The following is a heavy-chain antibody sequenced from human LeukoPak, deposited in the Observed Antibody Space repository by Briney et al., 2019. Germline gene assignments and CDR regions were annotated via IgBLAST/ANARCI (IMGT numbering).Heavy chain of an antibody. Sequence: GSLRLSCAASGFSFSSHGMSWVRQAPGKGLEWIGSMSYSGRTYYNPSLKTRVTVSLDTSKNQFSLNLISVTAADTAVYYCARSPQGTATTANWLDPWGQGTLVTVSS. V-gene: IGHV4-39*07. D-gene: IGHD4-17*01. CDR3: ARSPQGTATTANWLDP. CDR1: GFSFSSHGM. CDR2: MSYSGRT. J-gene: IGHJ5*02.